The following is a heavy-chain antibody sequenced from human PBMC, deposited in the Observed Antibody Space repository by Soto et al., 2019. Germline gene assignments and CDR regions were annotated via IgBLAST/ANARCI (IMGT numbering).Heavy chain of an antibody. V-gene: IGHV3-33*01. J-gene: IGHJ4*02. CDR1: GFTFSGHG. CDR3: ARGRGGDYGGNSGYYDY. CDR2: VWHDGSKE. D-gene: IGHD4-17*01. Sequence: QVQLVESGGGVVRPGRSLRLSCAASGFTFSGHGMHWVRQAPGKGLEWVAVVWHDGSKEYYADSVKGRFTISRDNSKNTLSLKMNSLRAEDTAVYSCARGRGGDYGGNSGYYDYWGQGTLVTVSS.